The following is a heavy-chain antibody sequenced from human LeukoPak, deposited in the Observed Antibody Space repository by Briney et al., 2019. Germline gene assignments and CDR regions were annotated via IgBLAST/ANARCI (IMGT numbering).Heavy chain of an antibody. CDR2: IYYSGST. Sequence: SETLSLTCTVSGGSISSSSYYWGWIRQPPGKGLEWIGSIYYSGSTYYNPSLKSRVTISVDTSKNQFSLKLSSVTAADTAVYYCARAYSSSWSYYFDYWGQGTLVTVSS. CDR1: GGSISSSSYY. J-gene: IGHJ4*02. CDR3: ARAYSSSWSYYFDY. D-gene: IGHD6-13*01. V-gene: IGHV4-39*07.